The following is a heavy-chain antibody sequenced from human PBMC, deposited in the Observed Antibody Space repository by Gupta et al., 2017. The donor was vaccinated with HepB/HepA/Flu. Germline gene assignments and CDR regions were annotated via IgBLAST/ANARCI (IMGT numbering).Heavy chain of an antibody. CDR1: GFTVSSNY. V-gene: IGHV3-53*01. CDR3: ARVTPIVD. J-gene: IGHJ4*02. D-gene: IGHD2-21*01. Sequence: EVQMVESGGGLIQHGGSLRLCCAASGFTVSSNYMSSVRQAPGKGLEWVYLMYSGVSTYYADSVKGRFTISRDNTKNTLYLQMNSLRPEYTAVYYCARVTPIVDWGQGTLVTVSS. CDR2: MYSGVST.